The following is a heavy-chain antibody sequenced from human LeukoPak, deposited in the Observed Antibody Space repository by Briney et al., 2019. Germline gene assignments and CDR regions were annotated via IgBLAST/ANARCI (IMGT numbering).Heavy chain of an antibody. V-gene: IGHV4-59*01. Sequence: SETLSLTCTVSGASISSYYWNWIRQPPGKGLEWIGYIYYSGNTNYNPSLKSRVTMSVDTSKNQFSLKVSSVTAADTAVYYCARHRYYYDSSGYYYQPWGQGTLVTVSS. CDR3: ARHRYYYDSSGYYYQP. J-gene: IGHJ5*02. CDR1: GASISSYY. CDR2: IYYSGNT. D-gene: IGHD3-22*01.